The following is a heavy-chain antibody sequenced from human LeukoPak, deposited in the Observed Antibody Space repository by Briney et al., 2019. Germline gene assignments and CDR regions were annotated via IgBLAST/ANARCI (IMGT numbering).Heavy chain of an antibody. CDR3: ARDQAVDGPDY. Sequence: GGSLRLSCAASGFTFSSYAMHWVRQAPGKGLEWVAVISYDGSNKYYADSVKGRFTISRDNSKNTLYLQMNSLRAEDTAVYYCARDQAVDGPDYWGQGTLVTVSS. J-gene: IGHJ4*02. D-gene: IGHD6-19*01. CDR1: GFTFSSYA. V-gene: IGHV3-30-3*01. CDR2: ISYDGSNK.